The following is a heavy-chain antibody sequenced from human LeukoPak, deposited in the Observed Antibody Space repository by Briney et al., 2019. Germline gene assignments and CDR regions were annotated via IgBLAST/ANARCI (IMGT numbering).Heavy chain of an antibody. CDR2: IAYDGSAK. D-gene: IGHD1-26*01. CDR1: GFPFSTFG. J-gene: IGHJ4*02. V-gene: IGHV3-30*18. Sequence: GRSLRLSCAASGFPFSTFGIHWVRQAPGKGLEWEAAIAYDGSAKYYPDSLKGRLTISRDNSKNTLYLQMNSLRTEDTAVYSCAKDRTVVGATSFDYWGLGTLVTVSS. CDR3: AKDRTVVGATSFDY.